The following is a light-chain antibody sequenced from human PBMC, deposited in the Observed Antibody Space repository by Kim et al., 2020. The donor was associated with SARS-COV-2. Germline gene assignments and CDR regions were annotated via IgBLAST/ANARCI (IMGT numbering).Light chain of an antibody. CDR3: QKYNNGPPLT. Sequence: EIVMTQSPATLSVSPGERATLSCRASQSVSSNLAWYQQKPGQAPRLIIYGASTRATGIPARFSGSGSGTEFTLTISSLQSEDFAVYYCQKYNNGPPLTFGGGTKVDIK. CDR2: GAS. J-gene: IGKJ4*01. CDR1: QSVSSN. V-gene: IGKV3-15*01.